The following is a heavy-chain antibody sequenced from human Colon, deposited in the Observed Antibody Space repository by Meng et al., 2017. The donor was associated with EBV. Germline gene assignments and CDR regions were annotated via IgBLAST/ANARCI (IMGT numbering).Heavy chain of an antibody. J-gene: IGHJ5*02. CDR1: GGSISSSSYY. V-gene: IGHV4-39*07. CDR2: IYYTGST. D-gene: IGHD4-17*01. CDR3: ARGGPRRLLGFDP. Sequence: QPHLQESGPGLVKPSETPSLTCTVSGGSISSSSYYWGWIRQPPGKGLEWIGEIYYTGSTNYNPSLKSRVTMLVDNSENEFSLNLNSVTAADTAVYYCARGGPRRLLGFDPWGQGTLVTVSS.